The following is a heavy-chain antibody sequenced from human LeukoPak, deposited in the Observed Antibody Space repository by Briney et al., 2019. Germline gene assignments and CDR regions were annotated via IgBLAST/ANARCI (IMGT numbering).Heavy chain of an antibody. CDR1: GGSFSGYY. CDR2: INHSGST. D-gene: IGHD6-19*01. CDR3: ARGYSSGWHLDY. J-gene: IGHJ4*02. V-gene: IGHV4-34*01. Sequence: PSETLSLTCAVYGGSFSGYYWSWIRQPPGKGLEGIGEINHSGSTNYNPSLKSRVTISVDTSKNQFSLKLSSVTAADTAVYYCARGYSSGWHLDYWGQGTLVTVSS.